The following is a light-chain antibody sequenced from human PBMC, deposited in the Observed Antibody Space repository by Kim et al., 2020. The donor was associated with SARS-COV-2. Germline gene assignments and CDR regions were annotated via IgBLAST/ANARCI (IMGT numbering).Light chain of an antibody. V-gene: IGLV7-43*01. Sequence: QTVVTQEPSLTVSPGGTVTLTCASNTGAVTSGYYPNWFQLKPGQAPRSMIHTASGRHSWTPARFSGSLLGGKAALTLLGVQPEDEAEYYCLLYYGGVWVFGGGTKLTVL. J-gene: IGLJ3*02. CDR3: LLYYGGVWV. CDR2: TAS. CDR1: TGAVTSGYY.